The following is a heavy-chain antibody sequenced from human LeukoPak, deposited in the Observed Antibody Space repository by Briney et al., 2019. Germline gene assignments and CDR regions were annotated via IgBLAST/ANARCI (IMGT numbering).Heavy chain of an antibody. V-gene: IGHV4-38-2*02. J-gene: IGHJ5*02. Sequence: NSSETLSLTCTVSGYSISSGYYWGWIRQPPGKGLEWIGSIYHSGSTYYNPSLKSRVTISVDTSKNQFSLKLSSVTAADTAVYYCARQIMVYSSSWSRNWFDPWGQGTLVTVSS. CDR1: GYSISSGYY. CDR3: ARQIMVYSSSWSRNWFDP. D-gene: IGHD6-13*01. CDR2: IYHSGST.